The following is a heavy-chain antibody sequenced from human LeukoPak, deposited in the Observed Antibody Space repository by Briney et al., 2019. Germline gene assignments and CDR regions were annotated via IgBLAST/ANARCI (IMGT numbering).Heavy chain of an antibody. CDR1: GFTFSSYA. J-gene: IGHJ6*02. V-gene: IGHV3-23*01. CDR3: AKVLFLRCFGEGVDV. D-gene: IGHD3-9*01. Sequence: PGGSLRLSCAASGFTFSSYAMSWVRQAPGKGLEWVSAISGSGGSTYYADSVKGRFTISRDNSKNTLYLQMNSLRAEDTAVYYCAKVLFLRCFGEGVDVWGQGTTVTVSS. CDR2: ISGSGGST.